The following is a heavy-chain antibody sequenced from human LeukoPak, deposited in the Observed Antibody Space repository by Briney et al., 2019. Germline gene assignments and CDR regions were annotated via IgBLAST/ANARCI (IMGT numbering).Heavy chain of an antibody. V-gene: IGHV3-30*18. CDR2: ISYDGSNK. Sequence: GGSLRLSCAASGFTFSSYGMHWVRQAPGKGLEWVAVISYDGSNKYYADSVKGRFTISRDNSKNTLYLQMNSLRAEDTAVYYCAKARRDYWGQGTLVTVSS. CDR3: AKARRDY. CDR1: GFTFSSYG. J-gene: IGHJ4*02.